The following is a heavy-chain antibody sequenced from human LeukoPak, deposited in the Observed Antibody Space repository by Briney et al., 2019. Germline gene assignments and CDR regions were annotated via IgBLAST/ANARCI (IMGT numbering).Heavy chain of an antibody. Sequence: SETLSLTRTASGGSISSYYWSWIRQPPGKGLEWIGYIYYSGSTNYNPSLKSRVTISVDTSKNQFSLKLSSVTAADTAVYYCARLDDSSGYYYDGAFDIWGQGTMVTVSS. CDR3: ARLDDSSGYYYDGAFDI. J-gene: IGHJ3*02. D-gene: IGHD3-22*01. V-gene: IGHV4-59*08. CDR2: IYYSGST. CDR1: GGSISSYY.